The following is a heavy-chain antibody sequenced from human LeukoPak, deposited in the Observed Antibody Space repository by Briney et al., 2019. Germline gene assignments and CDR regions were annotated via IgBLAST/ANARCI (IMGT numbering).Heavy chain of an antibody. CDR3: ARDEAPFDY. V-gene: IGHV3-7*03. CDR1: GFTFRSYW. Sequence: GGSLRLSCAASGFTFRSYWMSWVRQAPGKGLEWVANIKQDGSEKYYVDSVKGRFTISRDNAKNSLYLQMNSLRAEDTAVYYCARDEAPFDYWGQGTLITVSS. J-gene: IGHJ4*02. CDR2: IKQDGSEK.